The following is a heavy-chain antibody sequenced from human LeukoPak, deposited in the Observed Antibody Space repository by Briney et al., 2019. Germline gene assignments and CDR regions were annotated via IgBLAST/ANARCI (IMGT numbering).Heavy chain of an antibody. CDR3: AHGGYSSGWYGELIDY. J-gene: IGHJ4*02. D-gene: IGHD6-19*01. V-gene: IGHV4-39*07. Sequence: SETLSLTCTVSGGSISNSDYYWGWIRQPPGKGLEWIGSIYHSGSTYYNPSLKSRVTISVDTSKNQFSLKLSSVTAADTAVYYCAHGGYSSGWYGELIDYWGQGTLVTVSS. CDR2: IYHSGST. CDR1: GGSISNSDYY.